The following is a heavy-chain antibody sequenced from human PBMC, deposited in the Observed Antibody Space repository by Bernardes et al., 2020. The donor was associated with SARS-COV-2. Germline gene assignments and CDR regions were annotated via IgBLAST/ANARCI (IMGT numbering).Heavy chain of an antibody. CDR2: ISVSNGKR. Sequence: ASVKVSCKASGYTFANYGITWVRQAPGQGLEWMAWISVSNGKRYSAQKFQGRVTMTTDTSTSTAYVELRRLRSDDTAVYYCARYAATPAADTSYYYGMDVWGPGTTVTVSS. J-gene: IGHJ6*02. CDR3: ARYAATPAADTSYYYGMDV. D-gene: IGHD6-13*01. V-gene: IGHV1-18*01. CDR1: GYTFANYG.